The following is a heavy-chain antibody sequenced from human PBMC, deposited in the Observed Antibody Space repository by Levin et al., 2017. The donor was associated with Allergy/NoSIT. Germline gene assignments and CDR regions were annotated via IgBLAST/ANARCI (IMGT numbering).Heavy chain of an antibody. CDR3: ATLNYYDSSGYILQTPGQFRYFQH. J-gene: IGHJ1*01. V-gene: IGHV3-30*03. CDR2: ISYDGSNK. D-gene: IGHD3-22*01. Sequence: LSLTCAASGFTFSSYGMHWVRQAPGKGLEWVAVISYDGSNKYYADSVKGRFTISRDNSKNTLYLQMNSLRAEDTAVYYCATLNYYDSSGYILQTPGQFRYFQHWGQGTLVTVSS. CDR1: GFTFSSYG.